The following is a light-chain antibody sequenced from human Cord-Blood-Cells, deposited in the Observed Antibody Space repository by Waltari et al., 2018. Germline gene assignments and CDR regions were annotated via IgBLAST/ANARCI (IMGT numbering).Light chain of an antibody. CDR3: QQRSNWLT. CDR1: QSVSSY. CDR2: YAS. J-gene: IGKJ4*01. Sequence: EIVLTQSPATLSLSPGERATLSCRASQSVSSYLAWYQQKPGQAPRLLIYYASNRATVIPARFSGSGSGTDFTLTISSLEPEDFAVYYCQQRSNWLTFGGGTKVEIK. V-gene: IGKV3-11*01.